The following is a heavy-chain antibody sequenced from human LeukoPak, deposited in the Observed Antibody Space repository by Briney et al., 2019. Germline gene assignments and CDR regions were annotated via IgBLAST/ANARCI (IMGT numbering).Heavy chain of an antibody. Sequence: PGGSLRLSCAASGFTFGSYAMQWVRQAPGKGLEWVSYIAYNSGTIFYADSVKGRFTISRDNAKDSLYLQMSSLRDEDTAVYYCARDSGYSYADDYWGQGTLVTVSS. CDR2: IAYNSGTI. J-gene: IGHJ4*02. D-gene: IGHD5-18*01. CDR3: ARDSGYSYADDY. V-gene: IGHV3-48*02. CDR1: GFTFGSYA.